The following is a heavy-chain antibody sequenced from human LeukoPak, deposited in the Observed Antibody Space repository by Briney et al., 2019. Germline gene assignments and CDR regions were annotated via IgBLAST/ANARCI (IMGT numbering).Heavy chain of an antibody. V-gene: IGHV3-23*01. CDR1: GFTFSSYA. D-gene: IGHD5-12*01. J-gene: IGHJ4*02. CDR3: ARDYGYSGYAGILHFDS. Sequence: GGSLRLSCAASGFTFSSYAMSWVRQAPGKGLEWVSAISKSGDSTFYADSVKGRFAISRDNAKNSLYLQMNSLRAEDTAVYYCARDYGYSGYAGILHFDSWGQGTLVTVSS. CDR2: ISKSGDST.